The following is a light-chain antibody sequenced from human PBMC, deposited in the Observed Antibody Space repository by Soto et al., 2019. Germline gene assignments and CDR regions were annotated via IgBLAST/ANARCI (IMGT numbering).Light chain of an antibody. CDR1: SSDIGAYNF. CDR3: SSWTTSTTRI. Sequence: SVLTRLASVSGSPGQSIPITCTGTSSDIGAYNFVSWYQQHPGKAPKLMLYDVNIRPSGVSNRFSGSKSGNTASLTISGLQAEDEADYYCSSWTTSTTRIVGRGTKVTVL. V-gene: IGLV2-14*03. J-gene: IGLJ6*01. CDR2: DVN.